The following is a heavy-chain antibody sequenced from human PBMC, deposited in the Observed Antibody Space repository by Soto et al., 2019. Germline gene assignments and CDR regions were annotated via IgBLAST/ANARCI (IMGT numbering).Heavy chain of an antibody. CDR3: ARGKEDFWSGYYPPHSLYFDY. D-gene: IGHD3-3*01. V-gene: IGHV4-31*03. CDR1: GGSISSGGYY. CDR2: IYYSGST. Sequence: SETLSLTCTVSGGSISSGGYYWSWIRQHPGKGLEWIGYIYYSGSTYYNPSLKSRVTISVDTSKNQFSLKLSSVTAADTAVYYCARGKEDFWSGYYPPHSLYFDYWGQGTLVTVSS. J-gene: IGHJ4*02.